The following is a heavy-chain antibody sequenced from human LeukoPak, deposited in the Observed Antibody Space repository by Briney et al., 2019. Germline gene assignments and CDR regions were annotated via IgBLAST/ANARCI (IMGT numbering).Heavy chain of an antibody. D-gene: IGHD3-3*01. V-gene: IGHV1-18*01. CDR2: ISAYNGNT. Sequence: ASVKVSCKASGYTFTSYGISWVRQAPGQGLEWMGWISAYNGNTNYAQKLQGRVTMTTDTSTSTAYMELRSLRSEDTAVYYCARVDYDFWKNEAHPLDVWGKGTTVTVSS. CDR1: GYTFTSYG. J-gene: IGHJ6*04. CDR3: ARVDYDFWKNEAHPLDV.